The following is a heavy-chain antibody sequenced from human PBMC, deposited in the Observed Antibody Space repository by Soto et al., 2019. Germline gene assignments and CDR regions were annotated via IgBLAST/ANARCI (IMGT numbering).Heavy chain of an antibody. CDR3: APDRRQTVHHNWVAP. Sequence: PVKVSCKASGFTLENSAIQWVRQARGHRLEWIGWIVVGTGSTNYAQKFQERVSITRDLSTNTAFMELSSLISDDTAVYFCAPDRRQTVHHNWVAPWGQGTLVTVS. J-gene: IGHJ5*02. D-gene: IGHD4-17*01. V-gene: IGHV1-58*02. CDR2: IVVGTGST. CDR1: GFTLENSA.